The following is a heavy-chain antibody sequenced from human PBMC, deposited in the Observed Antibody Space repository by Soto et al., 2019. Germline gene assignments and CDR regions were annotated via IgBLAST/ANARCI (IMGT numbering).Heavy chain of an antibody. D-gene: IGHD3-16*01. CDR3: ATVSLRWGDFSFPGPLDP. CDR1: GYTLTELS. CDR2: FDPEDGET. Sequence: ASVKVSCKVSGYTLTELSMHWVRQAPGKGLEWMGGFDPEDGETIYAQKFQGRVTMTEDTSTDTAYMELSSLRSEDTAVYYCATVSLRWGDFSFPGPLDPWGRGTLVTVSS. J-gene: IGHJ5*02. V-gene: IGHV1-24*01.